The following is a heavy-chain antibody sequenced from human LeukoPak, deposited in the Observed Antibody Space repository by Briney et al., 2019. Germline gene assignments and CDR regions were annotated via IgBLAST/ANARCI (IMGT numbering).Heavy chain of an antibody. Sequence: SETLSLTCTVSGGSISSSSYYWGWIRQPPGKGLEWIGTIYYSGSTYYNPSLKSRVTISVDTSKNQFSLKLSSVTAADTGVYFCARRVTIVGANGFFDYWGQGTLVTVSS. CDR1: GGSISSSSYY. D-gene: IGHD1-26*01. J-gene: IGHJ4*02. V-gene: IGHV4-39*01. CDR3: ARRVTIVGANGFFDY. CDR2: IYYSGST.